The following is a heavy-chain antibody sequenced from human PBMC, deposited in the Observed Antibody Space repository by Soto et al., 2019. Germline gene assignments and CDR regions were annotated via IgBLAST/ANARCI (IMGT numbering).Heavy chain of an antibody. Sequence: GGSLRLSCAASGFTFSSYGMHWVRQAPGKGLEWVAVISYDGSNKYYADSVKGRFTISRDNSKNTLYLQMNSLRAEDTAVYYCAKERQQLVRSSYYFDYWGQGTLVTVSS. CDR2: ISYDGSNK. V-gene: IGHV3-30*18. CDR3: AKERQQLVRSSYYFDY. D-gene: IGHD6-6*01. J-gene: IGHJ4*02. CDR1: GFTFSSYG.